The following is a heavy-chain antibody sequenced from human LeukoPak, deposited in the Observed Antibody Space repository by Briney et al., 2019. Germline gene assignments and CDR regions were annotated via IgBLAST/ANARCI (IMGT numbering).Heavy chain of an antibody. J-gene: IGHJ3*02. V-gene: IGHV4-61*02. CDR1: GGSISSGSYY. CDR3: ARLVDGDYNNAFDI. CDR2: IYTSGST. D-gene: IGHD4-17*01. Sequence: PSETLSLTCTVSGGSISSGSYYWSWIRQPAGKGLEWIGRIYTSGSTNYNPSLKSRVTISLDTSKNQFSLKLSSVTAADTAVYYCARLVDGDYNNAFDIWGQGTMVTVSS.